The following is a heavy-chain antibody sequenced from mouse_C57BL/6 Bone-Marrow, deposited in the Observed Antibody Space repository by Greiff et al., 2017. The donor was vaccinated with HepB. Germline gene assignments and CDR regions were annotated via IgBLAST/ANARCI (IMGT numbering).Heavy chain of an antibody. Sequence: QVQLQQPGAELVRPGTSVKLSCKASGYTFTSYWMHWVKQRPGQGLEWIGVIDPSDSYTNYNQKFKGKAKLNVDTSSSTAYMQLSSLTSEDSAVYYCARGNYYGSWFAYWGQGTLVTVSA. CDR1: GYTFTSYW. D-gene: IGHD2-2*01. CDR2: IDPSDSYT. V-gene: IGHV1-59*01. CDR3: ARGNYYGSWFAY. J-gene: IGHJ3*01.